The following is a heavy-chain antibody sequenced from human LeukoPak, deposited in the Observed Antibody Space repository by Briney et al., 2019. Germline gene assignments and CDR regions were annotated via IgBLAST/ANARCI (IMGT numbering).Heavy chain of an antibody. V-gene: IGHV5-51*01. CDR1: GYTFTPYW. Sequence: GESLKISRQGSGYTFTPYWIGWVRQMPGKGLEWMGIIYPDDSDTKYNPSFQGRVTISVDKSINSAYIQWSSLMTSDTAIYFCARGVAWRGDSTPLDFWGPGTMVTVSS. D-gene: IGHD2-21*02. CDR2: IYPDDSDT. J-gene: IGHJ3*01. CDR3: ARGVAWRGDSTPLDF.